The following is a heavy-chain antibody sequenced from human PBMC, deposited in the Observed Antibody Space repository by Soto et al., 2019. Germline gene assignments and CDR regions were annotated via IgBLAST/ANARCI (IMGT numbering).Heavy chain of an antibody. V-gene: IGHV3-21*01. CDR1: GFILSRSA. CDR2: ISSSSSYI. D-gene: IGHD3-22*01. Sequence: GFLRLSGAPSGFILSRSAMDWVRQAPGKGLEGVSSISSSSSYIHYADSVKGRFTISRDNAKNSLYLQMNSLRAEDTAVYYCARINSGWGPLSPYPVDYWGQGALVTVSS. CDR3: ARINSGWGPLSPYPVDY. J-gene: IGHJ4*02.